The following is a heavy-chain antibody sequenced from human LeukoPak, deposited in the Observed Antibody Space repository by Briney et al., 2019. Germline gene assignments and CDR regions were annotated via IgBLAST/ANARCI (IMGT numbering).Heavy chain of an antibody. D-gene: IGHD6-19*01. V-gene: IGHV1-18*01. CDR1: GYTFTSYG. Sequence: ASVKVSCKASGYTFTSYGISWVRQAPGQGLEWMGWISAYNGNTNYAHKFQGRVTMTRDTSTSTVYMDLSSLRSEDTAMYYCARAVAATFDYWGQGTLVTVSS. J-gene: IGHJ4*02. CDR3: ARAVAATFDY. CDR2: ISAYNGNT.